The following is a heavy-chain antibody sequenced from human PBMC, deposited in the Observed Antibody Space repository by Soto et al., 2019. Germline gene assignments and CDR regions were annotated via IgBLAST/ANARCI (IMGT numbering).Heavy chain of an antibody. CDR3: VRVYGNYYLDY. V-gene: IGHV3-72*01. CDR2: TRNKANKYTT. D-gene: IGHD1-26*01. CDR1: GFTFSDHY. J-gene: IGHJ4*02. Sequence: DVQVVESGGGLVPPGGSLRLSCAASGFTFSDHYMDWVRQAPGMGLEWVGRTRNKANKYTTEYAASVKGRFTISRDDSKSSLNVQMNSLNTEQTGVYYWVRVYGNYYLDYWGKGTLGTVSS.